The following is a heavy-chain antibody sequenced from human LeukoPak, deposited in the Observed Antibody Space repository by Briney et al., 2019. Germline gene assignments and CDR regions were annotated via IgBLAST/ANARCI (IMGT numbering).Heavy chain of an antibody. CDR2: ISHEGSSQ. D-gene: IGHD5-24*01. Sequence: GGSLRLSSAASGFSFGSYGMHWVRQAPGKGLEWVAVISHEGSSQYYGDSVKGRFTISRDNSKNTLYLQMNSLRAEDTAVYYCAKDRGWLQLKYYFDYWGQGTLVTVSS. CDR1: GFSFGSYG. V-gene: IGHV3-30*18. J-gene: IGHJ4*02. CDR3: AKDRGWLQLKYYFDY.